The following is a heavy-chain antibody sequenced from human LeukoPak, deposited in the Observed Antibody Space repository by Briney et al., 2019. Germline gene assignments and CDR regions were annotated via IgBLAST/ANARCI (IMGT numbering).Heavy chain of an antibody. D-gene: IGHD7-27*01. Sequence: PGGSLRLSCAASGFTFSRYWMSWVRQAPGKGLEWVSAISGSGGSTYYADSVKGRFTISRDNSKNTLYLQMNSLRAEDTAVYYCARANWGFEYWGQGTLVPVSS. V-gene: IGHV3-23*01. J-gene: IGHJ4*02. CDR2: ISGSGGST. CDR1: GFTFSRYW. CDR3: ARANWGFEY.